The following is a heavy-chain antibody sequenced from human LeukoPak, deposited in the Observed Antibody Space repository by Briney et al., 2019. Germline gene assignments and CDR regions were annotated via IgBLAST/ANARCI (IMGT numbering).Heavy chain of an antibody. Sequence: PSETLSLTCTVSGGSISSSSYYWGWIRQPPGKGLEWIGSIYYSGSTYYNPSLKSRVTISIDKSKNQFSLRLSSVTAADTAFYYCARRGGFFDFWGQGTLVTVSS. CDR1: GGSISSSSYY. CDR2: IYYSGST. V-gene: IGHV4-39*07. D-gene: IGHD3-16*01. CDR3: ARRGGFFDF. J-gene: IGHJ4*02.